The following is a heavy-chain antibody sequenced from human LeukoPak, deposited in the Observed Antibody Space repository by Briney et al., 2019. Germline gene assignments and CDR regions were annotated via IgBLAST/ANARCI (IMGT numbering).Heavy chain of an antibody. Sequence: PGGSLRLSCAVSGFTFSSYWMRWVRQAPGKGLEWVANIKQDGREKYYVHSVKGRFTISRDNAKNSLYLQMNSLRAEDTAVYYCARVTSSSWYLLFDYWGQGTLVTVSS. V-gene: IGHV3-7*01. CDR3: ARVTSSSWYLLFDY. CDR1: GFTFSSYW. CDR2: IKQDGREK. D-gene: IGHD6-13*01. J-gene: IGHJ4*02.